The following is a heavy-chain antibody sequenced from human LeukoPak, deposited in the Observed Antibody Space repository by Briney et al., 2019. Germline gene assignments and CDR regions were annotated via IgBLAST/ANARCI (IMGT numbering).Heavy chain of an antibody. CDR3: ARDQFYRPYRGEAISFDY. V-gene: IGHV3-30*04. D-gene: IGHD3-10*01. J-gene: IGHJ4*02. CDR2: ISYDGSNK. Sequence: GRSLRLSCAASGFTFSSYAMHWVRQAPGKGLEWVAVISYDGSNKYYADSVKGRFTISRDNSKNTLYLQMNSLRAEDTAVYYCARDQFYRPYRGEAISFDYWGQGTLVTVSS. CDR1: GFTFSSYA.